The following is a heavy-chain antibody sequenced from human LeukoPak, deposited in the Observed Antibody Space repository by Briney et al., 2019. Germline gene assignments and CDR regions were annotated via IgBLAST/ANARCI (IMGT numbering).Heavy chain of an antibody. V-gene: IGHV3-33*06. Sequence: GGSLRLSCAASGFTFNTYGMHWVRQAPGKGLEWIAVVWSDGSNRSYADSVEGRFTISRDNSKNTLYLQMNSLRAEDTAVYYCAKSNTESQTTVGNWGQGTLVSVSS. D-gene: IGHD1-14*01. CDR3: AKSNTESQTTVGN. CDR2: VWSDGSNR. CDR1: GFTFNTYG. J-gene: IGHJ4*02.